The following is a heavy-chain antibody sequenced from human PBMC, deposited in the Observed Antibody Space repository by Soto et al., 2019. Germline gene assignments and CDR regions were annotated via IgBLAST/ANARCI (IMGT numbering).Heavy chain of an antibody. CDR1: GDSVSSNSAA. CDR3: ARGTRVDCSGGSCYSSDGMDV. V-gene: IGHV6-1*01. CDR2: TYYRSKWYN. J-gene: IGHJ6*02. Sequence: SQTLSLTCAISGDSVSSNSAAWNLIRQSPSRGLEWLGRTYYRSKWYNDYAVSVKSRITINPDTSKNQFSLQLNSVTPEDTTVYYCARGTRVDCSGGSCYSSDGMDVWGQGTTVTVSS. D-gene: IGHD2-15*01.